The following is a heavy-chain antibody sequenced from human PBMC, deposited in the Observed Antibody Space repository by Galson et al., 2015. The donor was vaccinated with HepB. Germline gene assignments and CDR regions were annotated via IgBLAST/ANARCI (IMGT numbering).Heavy chain of an antibody. V-gene: IGHV3-7*01. CDR3: ARDQGWAIVLALAAVTYFDY. Sequence: SLRLSCAASGFTLSSYWMSWVRQAPGKGLEWVANIKQDGSEKRYVDSVKGRFTISRDNAKNSLYLQMNSLRAEDTAVYYCARDQGWAIVLALAAVTYFDYWGQGTLVTVSS. D-gene: IGHD2-2*01. CDR1: GFTLSSYW. J-gene: IGHJ4*02. CDR2: IKQDGSEK.